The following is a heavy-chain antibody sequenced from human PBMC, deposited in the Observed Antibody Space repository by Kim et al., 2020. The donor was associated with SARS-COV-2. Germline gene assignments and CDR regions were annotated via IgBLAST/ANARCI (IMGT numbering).Heavy chain of an antibody. V-gene: IGHV4-31*02. Sequence: YYNPSLKSRVTISVDTSKNQFSLKLSSVTAADTAVYYCARRDVTTSLFGYWGQGTLVTVSS. D-gene: IGHD4-4*01. CDR3: ARRDVTTSLFGY. J-gene: IGHJ4*02.